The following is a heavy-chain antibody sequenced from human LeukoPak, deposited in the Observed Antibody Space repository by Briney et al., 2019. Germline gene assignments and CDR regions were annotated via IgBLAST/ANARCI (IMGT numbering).Heavy chain of an antibody. Sequence: GESLKISCKASSYNFVNYWIGWVRQMPGKGLEWMGLIYPGGSQTIYSPSFQGQVTISVDWSTSTVYLQWSTLKASDTAMYYCARRDYTSVWFDPWGQGTLVTVSS. CDR3: ARRDYTSVWFDP. CDR2: IYPGGSQT. D-gene: IGHD4-11*01. J-gene: IGHJ5*02. V-gene: IGHV5-51*01. CDR1: SYNFVNYW.